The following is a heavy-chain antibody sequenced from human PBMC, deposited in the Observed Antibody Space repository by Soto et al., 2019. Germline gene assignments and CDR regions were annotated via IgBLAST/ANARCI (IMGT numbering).Heavy chain of an antibody. CDR2: IIPILGIA. CDR3: ARDDPYCGGHCYDSLDY. J-gene: IGHJ4*02. Sequence: QVQLVQSGAEVKKPGSSVKVSCKASGGTFSSYTISWVRQAPGQGLEWMGRIIPILGIANYAQKFQGRATITAEKATSTAYRERSRLRSEDTPVYYYARDDPYCGGHCYDSLDYWGQGTLVTVSS. V-gene: IGHV1-69*08. D-gene: IGHD2-21*02. CDR1: GGTFSSYT.